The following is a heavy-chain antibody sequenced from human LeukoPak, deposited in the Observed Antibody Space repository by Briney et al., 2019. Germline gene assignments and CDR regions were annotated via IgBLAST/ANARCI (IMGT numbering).Heavy chain of an antibody. V-gene: IGHV4-34*12. CDR3: TKGAVGPRLQD. CDR2: ILQGGST. CDR1: GGSFSGFY. J-gene: IGHJ1*01. Sequence: SETLSLTCAVYGGSFSGFYCTWIRQPPGKGLEWIGEILQGGSTAYTPSLKSRVTISVDTSKNQCSLKLTSVTAADTAVYYCTKGAVGPRLQDWGQGTLVTVSS. D-gene: IGHD6-6*01.